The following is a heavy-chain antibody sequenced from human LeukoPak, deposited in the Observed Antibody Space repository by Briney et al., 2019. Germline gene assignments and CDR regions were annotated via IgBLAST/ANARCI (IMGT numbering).Heavy chain of an antibody. CDR1: GGSISSSSYY. CDR2: IYYSGST. J-gene: IGHJ5*02. CDR3: AGNYDSSGYGLNWFDP. D-gene: IGHD3-22*01. V-gene: IGHV4-39*01. Sequence: SETLSLTCTVSGGSISSSSYYWGWIRQPPGTGLEWIGSIYYSGSTYYNPSLKSRVTISVDTSKNQFSLKLSSVTAADTAVYYCAGNYDSSGYGLNWFDPWGQGTLVTVSS.